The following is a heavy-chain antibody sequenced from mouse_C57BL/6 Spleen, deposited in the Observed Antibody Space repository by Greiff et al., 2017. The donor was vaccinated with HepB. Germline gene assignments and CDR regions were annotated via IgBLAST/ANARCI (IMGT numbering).Heavy chain of an antibody. Sequence: EVQLQESGPELVKPGASVKISCKASGYSFTGYYMNWVKQSPEKSLEWIGEINPSTGGTTYNQKFKAKATLTVDKSSSTAYMQLKSLTSEDSAVYYCARTFAYDGSWFAYWGQGTLVTVSA. V-gene: IGHV1-42*01. J-gene: IGHJ3*01. CDR3: ARTFAYDGSWFAY. D-gene: IGHD2-3*01. CDR2: INPSTGGT. CDR1: GYSFTGYY.